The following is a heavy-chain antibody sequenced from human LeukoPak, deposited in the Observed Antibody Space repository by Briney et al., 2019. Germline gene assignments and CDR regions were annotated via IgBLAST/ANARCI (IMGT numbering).Heavy chain of an antibody. CDR2: IYPGDSDT. CDR1: GYSFTNYW. Sequence: KPGEPLQISCKGSGYSFTNYWIDWVRPMPGKGLEWMGIIYPGDSDTRYSPSFQGQVTISADKSISTAYLQWSSLKASDTAMYYCARQDQDYFDYWGQGTLVTVSS. CDR3: ARQDQDYFDY. D-gene: IGHD2-2*01. J-gene: IGHJ4*02. V-gene: IGHV5-51*01.